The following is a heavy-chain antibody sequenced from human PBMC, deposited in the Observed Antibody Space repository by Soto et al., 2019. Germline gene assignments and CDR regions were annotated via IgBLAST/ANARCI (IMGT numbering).Heavy chain of an antibody. D-gene: IGHD3-9*01. CDR1: GGSISSGGYY. J-gene: IGHJ5*02. V-gene: IGHV4-31*03. CDR2: IYYSGST. CDR3: ARVHYDIYLRLPWFDP. Sequence: SETLSLTCTVSGGSISSGGYYWSWIRQHPGKGLEWIGYIYYSGSTYYNPSLKSRVTISVDTSKNQFSLKLSSVTAADTAVYYCARVHYDIYLRLPWFDPWGQGTLVTVSS.